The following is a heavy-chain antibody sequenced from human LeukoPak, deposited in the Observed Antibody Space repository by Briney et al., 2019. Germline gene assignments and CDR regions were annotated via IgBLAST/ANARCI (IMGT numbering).Heavy chain of an antibody. CDR1: GGSFSGYY. Sequence: SETLSLTCAVYGGSFSGYYWSWIRQPPGKGLEWIGEINHSGSTNYNPSLKSRVTMSVDTSKNQFSLKLNSVTAADTAVYYCAREYGDFDYWGLGTLVTVSS. V-gene: IGHV4-34*01. J-gene: IGHJ4*02. D-gene: IGHD4-17*01. CDR2: INHSGST. CDR3: AREYGDFDY.